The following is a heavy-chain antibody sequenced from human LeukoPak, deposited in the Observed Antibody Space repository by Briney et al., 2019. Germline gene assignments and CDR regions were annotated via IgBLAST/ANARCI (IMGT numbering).Heavy chain of an antibody. D-gene: IGHD6-13*01. CDR1: GYTFTSYG. V-gene: IGHV1-18*01. J-gene: IGHJ5*02. CDR2: ISTHNGNT. Sequence: ASVKVSCKASGYTFTSYGISWVRQAPGQGLEWMGWISTHNGNTNYAQKLQGRVTMTTDTSTSTAYMELRSLRSDDTAVYYCARYSSSRYVKDWFDPWGQGTPVTVSS. CDR3: ARYSSSRYVKDWFDP.